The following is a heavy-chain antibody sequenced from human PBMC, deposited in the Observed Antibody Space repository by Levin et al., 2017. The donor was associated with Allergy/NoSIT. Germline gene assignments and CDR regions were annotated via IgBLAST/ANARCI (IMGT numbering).Heavy chain of an antibody. CDR1: GVSVSTNDYY. V-gene: IGHV4-39*02. D-gene: IGHD3-3*01. CDR2: IFHSGYT. J-gene: IGHJ4*02. CDR3: ASVKRFADYVDY. Sequence: PSETLSLTCTVSGVSVSTNDYYWGWIRQPPGQGLEWIGSIFHSGYTSYNSSLKSRVTISVDTSKNHFSLKLAFVTAPDTAIYYCASVKRFADYVDYWGQGTLVTVSS.